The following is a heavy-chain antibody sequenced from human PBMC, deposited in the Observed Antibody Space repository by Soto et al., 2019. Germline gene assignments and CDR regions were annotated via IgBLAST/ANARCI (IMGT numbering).Heavy chain of an antibody. CDR1: GFTFSIYD. J-gene: IGHJ4*02. CDR3: ARLWGSPGYFDY. D-gene: IGHD3-16*01. Sequence: ESGGGLVQPGGSLRLSCAASGFTFSIYDMSWVRQAPGKGLEWVSAIFGSGSTTFYTDSVKGRFTISRDNSKNTLSLQMNSLRAEDTAVYFCARLWGSPGYFDYWGQGTLVTVSS. CDR2: IFGSGSTT. V-gene: IGHV3-23*01.